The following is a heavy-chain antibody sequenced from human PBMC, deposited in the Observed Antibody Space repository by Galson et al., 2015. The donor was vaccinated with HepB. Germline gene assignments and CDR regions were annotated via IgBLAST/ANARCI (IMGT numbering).Heavy chain of an antibody. V-gene: IGHV3-7*03. J-gene: IGHJ6*02. CDR2: IKQNGSEK. CDR3: ARDRVVRSTMVRGWDYYGMDX. CDR1: GFTXXXXW. D-gene: IGHD3-10*01. Sequence: SLRLSCAASGFTXXXXWMXWXXXXPXXGLXRVANIKQNGSEKYYVDSVKGRFTISRDRAKNSLYXXMNSLRAEDTAVYYCARDRVVRSTMVRGWDYYGMDXXGXXTTVXXSS.